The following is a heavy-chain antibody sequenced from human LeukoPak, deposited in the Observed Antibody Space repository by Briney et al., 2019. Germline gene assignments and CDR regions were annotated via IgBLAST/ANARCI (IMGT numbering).Heavy chain of an antibody. CDR3: ARKTDSWFGELFWFDP. CDR1: GYTFTSYG. V-gene: IGHV1-18*04. CDR2: ISAYNGNT. J-gene: IGHJ5*02. D-gene: IGHD3-10*01. Sequence: ASVKVSCKASGYTFTSYGISWVRQAPGQGLEWMGWISAYNGNTNYAQKLQGRVTMTTDTSTSTAYMELRSLRSDDTAVYYCARKTDSWFGELFWFDPWGRGTLVTVSS.